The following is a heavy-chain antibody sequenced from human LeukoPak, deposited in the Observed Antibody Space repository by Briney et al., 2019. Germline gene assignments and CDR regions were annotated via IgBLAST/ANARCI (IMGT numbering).Heavy chain of an antibody. CDR2: IRSKAYGGTT. D-gene: IGHD6-6*01. V-gene: IGHV3-49*04. CDR1: GFTFGDYA. CDR3: TRDLGIAARLLYYYYMDV. Sequence: GRSLRLSCTASGFTFGDYAMSWVRQAPGKGLEWVGFIRSKAYGGTTEYAASVKGRFTISRDDSKSIAYLQMNSLKTEDTAVYYCTRDLGIAARLLYYYYMDVWGKGTTVTVSS. J-gene: IGHJ6*03.